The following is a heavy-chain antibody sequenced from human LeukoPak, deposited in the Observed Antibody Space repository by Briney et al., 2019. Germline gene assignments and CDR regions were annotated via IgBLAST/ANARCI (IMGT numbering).Heavy chain of an antibody. D-gene: IGHD6-6*01. Sequence: SETLSLTCAVYGGSFSGYYWSWIRQPPGKGLEWIGEINHSGSTNYNPSLKSRVTISVDTSKNQFSLKLSSMTAADTAVYYCARARIAARPGYFDYWGQGTLVTVSS. V-gene: IGHV4-34*01. CDR3: ARARIAARPGYFDY. CDR2: INHSGST. CDR1: GGSFSGYY. J-gene: IGHJ4*02.